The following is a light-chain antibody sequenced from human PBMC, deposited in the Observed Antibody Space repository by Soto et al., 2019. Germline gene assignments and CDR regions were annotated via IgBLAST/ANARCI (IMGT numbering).Light chain of an antibody. CDR2: GAS. CDR1: QSVSYN. CDR3: HQYNNWPPIT. J-gene: IGKJ5*01. V-gene: IGKV3-15*01. Sequence: DMTQSPATLSVSPGERATLSCRSSQSVSYNLAWYQQKPGQAPRLLISGASTRATGIPARFSGSGSGTEFTLTISSLQSEDFAVYYCHQYNNWPPITFGQGTRLEIK.